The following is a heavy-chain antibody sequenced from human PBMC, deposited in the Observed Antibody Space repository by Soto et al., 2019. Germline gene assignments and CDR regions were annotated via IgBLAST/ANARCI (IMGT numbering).Heavy chain of an antibody. J-gene: IGHJ3*02. CDR3: AKNLYGYYVNPDI. V-gene: IGHV4-59*01. Sequence: SETLSLTCTVSGGSIGNYYWSWIRQPPGKGLEWIGYIHYSGSTWYNPSLKSRVTISVDKSWNQFSLKLSPVTAADTAVYFCAKNLYGYYVNPDIWGQGTMVTVS. D-gene: IGHD3-3*01. CDR2: IHYSGST. CDR1: GGSIGNYY.